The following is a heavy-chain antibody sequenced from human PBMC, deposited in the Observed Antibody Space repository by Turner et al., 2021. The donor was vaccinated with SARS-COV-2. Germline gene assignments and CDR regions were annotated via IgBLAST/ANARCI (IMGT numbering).Heavy chain of an antibody. V-gene: IGHV3-23*01. D-gene: IGHD3-10*01. J-gene: IGHJ4*02. CDR1: GFTFINYA. CDR3: AKNLGGWPFDY. CDR2: ISGSGGST. Sequence: EVQLLVSGGGLGLPGGSVRLSCAASGFTFINYAMSWVRQAPGKGLEWVSAISGSGGSTYYADSVKGRFTITRDNSKNTLYLQMNSLRAEDTAVYYCAKNLGGWPFDYWGQGTLVTVSS.